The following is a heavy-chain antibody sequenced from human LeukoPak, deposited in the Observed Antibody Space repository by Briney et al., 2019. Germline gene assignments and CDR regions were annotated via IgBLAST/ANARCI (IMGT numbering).Heavy chain of an antibody. Sequence: ASVKFSCKASVYTFTSYGISWVGQAPGQGLEWMGWIRAYNGNTNYAQKLQGRVTMTTDTSTSTAYMELSSLRSEDTAVYYCARAGSGCFLYWGQGTLVTVSS. CDR1: VYTFTSYG. CDR2: IRAYNGNT. D-gene: IGHD6-19*01. J-gene: IGHJ4*02. V-gene: IGHV1-18*01. CDR3: ARAGSGCFLY.